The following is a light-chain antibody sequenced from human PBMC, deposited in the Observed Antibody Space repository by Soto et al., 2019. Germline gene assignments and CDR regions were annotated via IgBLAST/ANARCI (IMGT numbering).Light chain of an antibody. CDR1: QGISSS. V-gene: IGKV1-9*01. Sequence: DIQMTQSPSTLSESVGDGVTITCRASQGISSSLAWYQQEPGKAPKLLIYEASTLQSGVPSRFSGRGSGTDFTLTISRLEPEDFAVYYCQQYGSSGTFGQGTKVDIK. CDR3: QQYGSSGT. CDR2: EAS. J-gene: IGKJ1*01.